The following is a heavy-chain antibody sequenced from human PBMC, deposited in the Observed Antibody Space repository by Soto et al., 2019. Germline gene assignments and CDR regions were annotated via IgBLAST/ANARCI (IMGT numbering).Heavy chain of an antibody. J-gene: IGHJ6*02. D-gene: IGHD6-13*01. V-gene: IGHV5-51*01. CDR3: ARHSPSSWRRHGMDV. CDR1: GYSFTSYW. CDR2: IYPGDSDT. Sequence: HGESLKISCKGSGYSFTSYWIGWVRQMPGKGLEWMGIIYPGDSDTRYSPSFQGQVTISADKSISTAYLQWSSLKASDTAMYYCARHSPSSWRRHGMDVWGQGTTVTVSS.